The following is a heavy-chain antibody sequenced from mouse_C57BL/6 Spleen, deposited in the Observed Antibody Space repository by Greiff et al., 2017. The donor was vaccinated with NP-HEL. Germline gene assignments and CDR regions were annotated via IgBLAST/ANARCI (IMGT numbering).Heavy chain of an antibody. CDR1: GYAFTNYL. V-gene: IGHV1-54*01. J-gene: IGHJ1*03. Sequence: QVQLKQSGAELVRPGTSVKVSCKASGYAFTNYLIEWVKQRPGQGLEWIGVINPGSGGTNYNEKFKGKATLTADKSSSTAYMQLSSLTSEDSAVYFWAGSSYSYFDVWGTGTTVTVSS. D-gene: IGHD1-1*01. CDR3: AGSSYSYFDV. CDR2: INPGSGGT.